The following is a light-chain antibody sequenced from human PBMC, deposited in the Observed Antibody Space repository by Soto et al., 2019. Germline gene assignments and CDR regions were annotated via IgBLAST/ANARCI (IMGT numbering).Light chain of an antibody. J-gene: IGKJ2*01. CDR2: AAS. CDR3: QQSYSTPPYT. CDR1: QSISSY. V-gene: IGKV1-39*01. Sequence: DIQMNQSPSSLSASVGDRVTITCRASQSISSYLNWYQQKPGKAPKLLIYAASSLQSGVPSRFSGSGSGTDFTLTISSLQPDDFATYYCQQSYSTPPYTFGPVTKLE.